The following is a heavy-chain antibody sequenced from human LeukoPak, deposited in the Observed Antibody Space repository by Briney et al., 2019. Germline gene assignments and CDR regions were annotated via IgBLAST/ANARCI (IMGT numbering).Heavy chain of an antibody. CDR2: IYSSGST. CDR1: GGSINSYY. D-gene: IGHD4-23*01. CDR3: ARGGKATVVTM. Sequence: SETLSLTCTVSGGSINSYYWSWLRQPAGKGLEWIGRIYSSGSTNYNPSLKSRVSMSVDTSKNQFSLKLTSVTAADTAVYYCARGGKATVVTMWGQGILVTVSS. J-gene: IGHJ4*02. V-gene: IGHV4-4*07.